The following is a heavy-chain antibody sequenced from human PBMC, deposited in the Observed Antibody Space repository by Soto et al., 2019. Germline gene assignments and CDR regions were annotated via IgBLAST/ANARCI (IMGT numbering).Heavy chain of an antibody. CDR2: IYYSGST. J-gene: IGHJ4*02. CDR3: ARDPWFGELSLGY. V-gene: IGHV4-30-4*01. Sequence: PSETLSLTCTVSGGSISSGDYYWSWIRQPPGKGLEWIGYIYYSGSTYYNPPLKSRVTISVDTSKNQFSLKLSSVTAADTAVYYCARDPWFGELSLGYWGQGTLVTVSS. CDR1: GGSISSGDYY. D-gene: IGHD3-10*01.